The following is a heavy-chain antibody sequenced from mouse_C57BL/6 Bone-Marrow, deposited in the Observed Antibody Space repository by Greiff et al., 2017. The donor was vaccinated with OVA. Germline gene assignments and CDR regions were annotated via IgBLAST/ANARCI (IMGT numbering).Heavy chain of an antibody. Sequence: EVMLVESGGGLVQPGGSLKLSCAASGFTFSDYGMAWVRQAPRKGPEWVAFISNLAYSIYYADTVTGRFTISRENAKNTLYLEMSSLRSEDTAMYYCARLPNYYGSSYAMDYRGQGTSVTVSS. CDR1: GFTFSDYG. CDR2: ISNLAYSI. V-gene: IGHV5-15*01. CDR3: ARLPNYYGSSYAMDY. D-gene: IGHD1-1*01. J-gene: IGHJ4*01.